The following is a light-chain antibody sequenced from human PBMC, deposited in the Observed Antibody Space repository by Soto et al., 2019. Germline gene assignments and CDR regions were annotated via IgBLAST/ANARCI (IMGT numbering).Light chain of an antibody. V-gene: IGLV2-14*01. CDR1: SSDVGGYNY. J-gene: IGLJ1*01. CDR3: CSYTTSNTRQIV. CDR2: GVS. Sequence: QSVLTQPASVSGSPGQSITISCTGTSSDVGGYNYVSWYQQHPGKAPKFMIYGVSNRPSGVSNRFSGSKSGNTAPLTISGLQAEDEADYYCCSYTTSNTRQIVFGTGTKVTVL.